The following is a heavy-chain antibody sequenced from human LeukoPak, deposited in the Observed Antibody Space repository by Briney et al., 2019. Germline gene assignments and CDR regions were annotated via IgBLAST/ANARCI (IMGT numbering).Heavy chain of an antibody. CDR1: GFNFGDYA. D-gene: IGHD3-22*01. V-gene: IGHV3-49*04. J-gene: IGHJ4*02. CDR3: TSVHDTSAYYHSGIDY. CDR2: IRSKAYRGTA. Sequence: GGTLRLSCTVYGFNFGDYAMSWVRQAPGKGLEWVGFIRSKAYRGTAEYAASMQGRFTISRDDSKSVAYLQMNSLKTEDTAVYYCTSVHDTSAYYHSGIDYWGQGTLVTVSS.